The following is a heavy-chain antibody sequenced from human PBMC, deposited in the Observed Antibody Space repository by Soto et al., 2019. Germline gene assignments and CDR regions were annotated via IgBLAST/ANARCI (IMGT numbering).Heavy chain of an antibody. CDR2: IKEDGSEK. J-gene: IGHJ4*02. D-gene: IGHD6-19*01. CDR1: GFALSRYW. V-gene: IGHV3-7*05. CDR3: AHVAV. Sequence: EVQVVESGGGLVQPGGSLRLSCAVSGFALSRYWMSWVRQAPGKGLEWVANIKEDGSEKHYVDSVKGRFTISRDNAKNSLYLQMNSLRAEDTAVYYCAHVAVGGQGTLVTVSS.